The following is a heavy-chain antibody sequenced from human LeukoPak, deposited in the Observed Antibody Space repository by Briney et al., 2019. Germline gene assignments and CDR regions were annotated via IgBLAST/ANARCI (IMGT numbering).Heavy chain of an antibody. V-gene: IGHV4-59*08. D-gene: IGHD1-26*01. CDR3: ASQSGRGYFDY. J-gene: IGHJ4*02. Sequence: SETLSLTCTVSGGSISSYYWGWIRQPPGKGLEWVGYIHYSRSSNYNPSLKSRVTMSVDTSRNQFSLNLSSVTSADTAVYYCASQSGRGYFDYWGQGTLVTVSS. CDR2: IHYSRSS. CDR1: GGSISSYY.